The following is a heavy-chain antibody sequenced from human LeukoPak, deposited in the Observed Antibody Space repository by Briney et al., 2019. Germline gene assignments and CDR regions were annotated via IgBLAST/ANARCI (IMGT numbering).Heavy chain of an antibody. CDR3: VKPLWCGELLGGTDDY. CDR1: GFTFSSYA. D-gene: IGHD3-10*01. V-gene: IGHV3-64D*06. CDR2: ISSNGGST. J-gene: IGHJ4*02. Sequence: GGSLRLSCSASGFTFSSYAMHWVRQAPGKGLEYVSAISSNGGSTYYADSVKGRFTISRDNSKKTLYLQIISMRAEDTAVYYCVKPLWCGELLGGTDDYWGQGTLVTVSS.